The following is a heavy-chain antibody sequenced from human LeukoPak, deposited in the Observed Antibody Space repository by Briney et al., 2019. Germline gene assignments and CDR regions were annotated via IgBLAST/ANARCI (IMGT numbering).Heavy chain of an antibody. V-gene: IGHV1-46*01. J-gene: IGHJ4*02. CDR3: ARFREHCSSTSCRGFDY. D-gene: IGHD2-2*01. Sequence: GASLKVSCKASGYTFTSYYMHWVRQAPGQGLEWMGIINPSGGSTSYAQKFQGRVTMTRDTSTSTVYMELSSLRSEDTAVYYCARFREHCSSTSCRGFDYWGQGTLVTVSS. CDR1: GYTFTSYY. CDR2: INPSGGST.